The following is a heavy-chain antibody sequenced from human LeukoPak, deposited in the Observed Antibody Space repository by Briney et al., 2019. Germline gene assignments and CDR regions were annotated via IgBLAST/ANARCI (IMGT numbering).Heavy chain of an antibody. J-gene: IGHJ2*01. CDR1: GYTFTSYG. D-gene: IGHD1-26*01. Sequence: GASVKVSCKASGYTFTSYGINWVRQAPGQGLEWMGWISAYNGNTNYAQKLQGRVTMTTDTPTSTAYMELRSLRSDDTAVYYCARGGSSPNYWYFDLWGRGTLVTVSS. CDR2: ISAYNGNT. V-gene: IGHV1-18*01. CDR3: ARGGSSPNYWYFDL.